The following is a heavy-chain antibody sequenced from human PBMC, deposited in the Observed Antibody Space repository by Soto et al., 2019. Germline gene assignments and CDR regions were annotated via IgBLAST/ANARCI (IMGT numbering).Heavy chain of an antibody. CDR2: IYPGDSDT. Sequence: GESLKISCQGSGYSFTTYWIGWVRQIPGKGLEWMGIIYPGDSDTRYSPSFQGQVTISADKSISTAYLQWSSLKASDTAIYYCATGGYCSGTRCYNFFDYWGQGTMVPVYS. J-gene: IGHJ4*02. CDR3: ATGGYCSGTRCYNFFDY. D-gene: IGHD2-2*02. CDR1: GYSFTTYW. V-gene: IGHV5-51*01.